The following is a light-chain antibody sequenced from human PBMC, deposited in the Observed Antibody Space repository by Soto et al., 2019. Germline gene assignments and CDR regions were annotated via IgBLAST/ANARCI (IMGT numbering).Light chain of an antibody. J-gene: IGKJ2*03. CDR1: QSLTTN. Sequence: EMVLTQSPDTLSVSPGERATISCKASQSLTTNLAWYQQKPGQVPRLLIYGASTRATGIPARFSGSGSGTEFTLCISSLQSEDLAIYHCQQYHSWPHSFGQGTKLEIK. CDR3: QQYHSWPHS. CDR2: GAS. V-gene: IGKV3-15*01.